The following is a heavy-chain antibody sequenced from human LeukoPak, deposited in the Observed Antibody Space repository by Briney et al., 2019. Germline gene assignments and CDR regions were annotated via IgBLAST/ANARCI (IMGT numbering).Heavy chain of an antibody. CDR1: VGSISISSYY. CDR2: IYYSGST. J-gene: IGHJ4*02. CDR3: ARQSNIAAAGRSLDY. Sequence: SETLSLTCTVSVGSISISSYYWGWIRQPPGKGLEWIGSIYYSGSTYYNPSLTSRVTISVDTSKTQFSLKLTSVTAADTAVYYCARQSNIAAAGRSLDYWGQGTMVTVSS. D-gene: IGHD6-13*01. V-gene: IGHV4-39*01.